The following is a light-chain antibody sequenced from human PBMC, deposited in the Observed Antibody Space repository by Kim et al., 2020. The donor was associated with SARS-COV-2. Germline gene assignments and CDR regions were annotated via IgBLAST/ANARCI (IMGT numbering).Light chain of an antibody. J-gene: IGKJ1*01. CDR3: LQDYNYPWT. CDR1: QGIRSD. V-gene: IGKV1-6*01. CDR2: AAS. Sequence: AIQMTQSPSSLSASVGDRVTITCRASQGIRSDLGWYQRRPGKAPKLLIYAASSLQSGVPSRFSGSGSGTDFTLTISSLQPEDFATYYCLQDYNYPWTFGQGTKVDIK.